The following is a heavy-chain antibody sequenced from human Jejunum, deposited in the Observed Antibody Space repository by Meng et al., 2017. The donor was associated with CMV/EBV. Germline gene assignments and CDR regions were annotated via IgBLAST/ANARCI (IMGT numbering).Heavy chain of an antibody. Sequence: CAASGFSFSDHWMSWVRQPPGKALEWVANIKYDGSELYYVDSVRGRFTISRDNAKNSLHLQMNNLRADDTALYYCARDPVLSGLDVWGQGATVTVSS. CDR2: IKYDGSEL. V-gene: IGHV3-7*01. J-gene: IGHJ6*02. CDR1: GFSFSDHW. CDR3: ARDPVLSGLDV.